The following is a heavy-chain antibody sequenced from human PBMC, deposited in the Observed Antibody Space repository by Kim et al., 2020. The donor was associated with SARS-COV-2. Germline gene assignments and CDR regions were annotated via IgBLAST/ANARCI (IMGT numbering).Heavy chain of an antibody. CDR3: ARTPRWFGEFPPDY. Sequence: SETLSLTCTVSGGSISSYYWSWIRQPPGKGLEWIGYIYYSGSTNYNPSLKSRVTISVDTSKNQFSLKLSSVTAADTAVYYCARTPRWFGEFPPDYWGQGT. D-gene: IGHD3-10*01. CDR2: IYYSGST. CDR1: GGSISSYY. J-gene: IGHJ4*02. V-gene: IGHV4-59*08.